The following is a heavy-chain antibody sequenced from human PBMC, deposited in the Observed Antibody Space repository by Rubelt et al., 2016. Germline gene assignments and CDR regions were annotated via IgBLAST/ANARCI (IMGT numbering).Heavy chain of an antibody. CDR3: AIPGYSYGTSDY. Sequence: EVQLVESGGGLVQPGGSLRLSCAASGFTFSSYWMSWVRQAPGKGLEWVANIKDDGSEKHYVDSVKGRFTISRDNDKKSVHLQMNSLRAEDTAVYYCAIPGYSYGTSDYWGQGTLVTVSS. V-gene: IGHV3-7*01. CDR2: IKDDGSEK. CDR1: GFTFSSYW. D-gene: IGHD5-18*01. J-gene: IGHJ4*02.